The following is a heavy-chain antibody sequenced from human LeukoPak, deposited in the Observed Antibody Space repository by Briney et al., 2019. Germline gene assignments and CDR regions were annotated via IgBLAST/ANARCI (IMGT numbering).Heavy chain of an antibody. D-gene: IGHD6-19*01. Sequence: ASVKVSCKASGYTFTSYAMHWVRQAPGQRLEWMGWINAGNGNTKYSQKFQGRVTITRDTSASTAYMELSSLRSEDTAVYYCARSIAVAGTGDAFDIWGQGTTVTVSS. J-gene: IGHJ3*02. V-gene: IGHV1-3*01. CDR2: INAGNGNT. CDR3: ARSIAVAGTGDAFDI. CDR1: GYTFTSYA.